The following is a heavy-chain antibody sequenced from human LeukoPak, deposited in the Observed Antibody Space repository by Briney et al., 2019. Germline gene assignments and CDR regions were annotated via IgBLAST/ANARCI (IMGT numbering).Heavy chain of an antibody. J-gene: IGHJ4*02. CDR1: GYTFSSLS. Sequence: GASVKVSCKASGYTFSSLSISWVRQAPGQGLEWMGWVSAYNGNTNYAQKLQGRVTMTEDTSTDTAYMELSSLRSEDTAVYYCATDTSPSGYDYSMGDPFGNWGQGTLVTVSS. CDR2: VSAYNGNT. CDR3: ATDTSPSGYDYSMGDPFGN. D-gene: IGHD5-12*01. V-gene: IGHV1-18*01.